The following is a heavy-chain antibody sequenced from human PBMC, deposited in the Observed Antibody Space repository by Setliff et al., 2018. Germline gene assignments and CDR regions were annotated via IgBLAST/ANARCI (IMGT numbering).Heavy chain of an antibody. CDR2: ISSSSGYI. D-gene: IGHD2-15*01. CDR3: AKDSERGYCSDNTCYFGGHTFDY. CDR1: GFTFSSYS. Sequence: RLSCAASGFTFSSYSMNWVRQAPGKGLEWVSSISSSSGYIYYADSVEGRFTISRDNAKNSLYLQMNSLGAEDTALYYCAKDSERGYCSDNTCYFGGHTFDYWGQGTLVTVSS. J-gene: IGHJ4*02. V-gene: IGHV3-21*04.